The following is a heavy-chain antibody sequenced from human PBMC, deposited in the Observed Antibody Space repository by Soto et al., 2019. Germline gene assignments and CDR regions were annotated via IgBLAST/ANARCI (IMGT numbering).Heavy chain of an antibody. CDR3: ARTTTVPTFNWFDP. D-gene: IGHD4-17*01. J-gene: IGHJ5*02. Sequence: SETLSLTCTVSGGSISSYYWSWIRQPPGKGLEWIGYIYYSGSTNYNPSLKSRVTISVDTSKNQFSLKLSSVTAADTAVYYCARTTTVPTFNWFDPWGQGTLVTVSS. V-gene: IGHV4-59*01. CDR1: GGSISSYY. CDR2: IYYSGST.